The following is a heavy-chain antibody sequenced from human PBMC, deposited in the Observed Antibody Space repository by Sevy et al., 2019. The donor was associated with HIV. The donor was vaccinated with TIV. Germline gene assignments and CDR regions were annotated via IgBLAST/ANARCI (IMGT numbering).Heavy chain of an antibody. Sequence: ASVKVSCKASGYTFTSYGISWVRQAPGQGLEWMGWISAYNGNTNYAQKLQGRVTMTTDTSTSTAYMELRSLRSDDTAVYYCARALAYYDFWSGLRGRLDVWGQGTMVTVSS. V-gene: IGHV1-18*01. CDR1: GYTFTSYG. CDR3: ARALAYYDFWSGLRGRLDV. D-gene: IGHD3-3*01. CDR2: ISAYNGNT. J-gene: IGHJ6*02.